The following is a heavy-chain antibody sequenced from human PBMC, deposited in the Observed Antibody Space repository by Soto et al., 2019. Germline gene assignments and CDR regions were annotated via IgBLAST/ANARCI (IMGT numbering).Heavy chain of an antibody. V-gene: IGHV4-30-4*01. J-gene: IGHJ6*02. D-gene: IGHD5-18*01. CDR3: ARALIQLWPHYYYGMDV. Sequence: QVQLQESGPGLVKPSQTLSLTCTVSGGSISSGDYYWSWIRQPPGKGLEWIGYIYYSGTTYYNPSLKSRVTISVDTSKNQFSLKVNSVTAAYTAVYYCARALIQLWPHYYYGMDVWGQGTTVTVSS. CDR2: IYYSGTT. CDR1: GGSISSGDYY.